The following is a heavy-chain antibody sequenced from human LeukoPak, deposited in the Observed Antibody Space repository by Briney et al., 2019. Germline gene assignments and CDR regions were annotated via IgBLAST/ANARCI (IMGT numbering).Heavy chain of an antibody. J-gene: IGHJ3*02. CDR1: GGSISSYY. CDR3: ARLLTSDYDFWSGYYSIPGAYFDI. Sequence: PSETLSLTCTVSGGSISSYYWSWIRQPPGKGLEWIGYIYYSGSTNYNPSLKSRVTISVDTSKNQFSLKLSSVTAADTAVYYCARLLTSDYDFWSGYYSIPGAYFDIWGQGTMVTVSS. D-gene: IGHD3-3*01. V-gene: IGHV4-59*08. CDR2: IYYSGST.